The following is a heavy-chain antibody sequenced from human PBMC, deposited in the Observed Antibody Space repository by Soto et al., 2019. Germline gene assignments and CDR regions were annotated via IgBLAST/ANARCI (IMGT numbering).Heavy chain of an antibody. D-gene: IGHD2-8*01. J-gene: IGHJ6*02. CDR3: ACDTKKWGGEVDCTNCVCYSRRGDYYYGMDV. Sequence: SVKVSCKASGGTFSSYAISWVRQAPGQGLEWMGGIIPIFGTANYAQKFQGRVTITADESTSTASMELSRLRSEDTAVYYCACDTKKWGGEVDCTNCVCYSRRGDYYYGMDVWGQGTTVTVSS. CDR1: GGTFSSYA. V-gene: IGHV1-69*13. CDR2: IIPIFGTA.